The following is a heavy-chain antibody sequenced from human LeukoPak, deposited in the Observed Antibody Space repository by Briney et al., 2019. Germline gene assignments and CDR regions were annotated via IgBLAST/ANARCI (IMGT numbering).Heavy chain of an antibody. CDR1: GFTFSSYA. D-gene: IGHD7-27*01. CDR3: ASRATGDEAFDI. V-gene: IGHV3-30-3*01. J-gene: IGHJ3*02. Sequence: PGGSLRLSCAASGFTFSSYAMHWVRQAPGKGLEGVAVISYDGSNKYYADSVKGRFTISRDNSKNTLYLQMNSPRAEDTAVYYCASRATGDEAFDIWGQGTMVTVSS. CDR2: ISYDGSNK.